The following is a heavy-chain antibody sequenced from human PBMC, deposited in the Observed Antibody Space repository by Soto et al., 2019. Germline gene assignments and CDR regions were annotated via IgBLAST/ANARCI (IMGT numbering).Heavy chain of an antibody. CDR1: GDSVSSNSAA. CDR2: TYYRSKWYN. D-gene: IGHD3-3*01. CDR3: ARDQYYDFWSGYYTYFDY. J-gene: IGHJ4*02. V-gene: IGHV6-1*01. Sequence: QVQLQQSGPGLVKPSQTLSLTCAISGDSVSSNSAAWNWIRQSPSRGLEWLGRTYYRSKWYNDYAVSVKSQITINPDTSKNQFSLQLNSVTPEDTAVYYCARDQYYDFWSGYYTYFDYWGQGTLVTVSS.